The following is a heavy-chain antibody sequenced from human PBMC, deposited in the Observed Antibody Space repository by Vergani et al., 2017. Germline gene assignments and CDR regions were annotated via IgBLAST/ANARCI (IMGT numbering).Heavy chain of an antibody. V-gene: IGHV4-4*07. J-gene: IGHJ5*02. CDR3: ARDGHYYYDSQRYRFDP. D-gene: IGHD3-22*01. CDR1: GGPISSYY. Sequence: QVQLQESGPGLVKPSETLSLTCTVSGGPISSYYWSWIRQPDGKGLEWIGRIYTSGSTNYNPSLKSRVTMSVDTSKNQFSLKLSSVTAADTAVYYCARDGHYYYDSQRYRFDPWGQGTLVTVSS. CDR2: IYTSGST.